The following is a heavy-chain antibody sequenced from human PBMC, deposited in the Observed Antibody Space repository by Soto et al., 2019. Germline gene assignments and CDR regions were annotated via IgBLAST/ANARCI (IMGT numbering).Heavy chain of an antibody. CDR1: GYTFTGYY. D-gene: IGHD6-13*01. V-gene: IGHV1-2*02. CDR3: ARVAAAAALYYFDY. CDR2: INPNSGGT. Sequence: ASVEVSCKASGYTFTGYYMHWVRQAPGQGLEWMGWINPNSGGTNYAQKFQGRVTMTRDTSISTAYMELSRLRSDDTAVYYCARVAAAAALYYFDYWGQGTLVTVSS. J-gene: IGHJ4*02.